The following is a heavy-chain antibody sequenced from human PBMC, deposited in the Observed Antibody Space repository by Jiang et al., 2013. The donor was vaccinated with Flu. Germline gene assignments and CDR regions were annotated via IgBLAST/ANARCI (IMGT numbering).Heavy chain of an antibody. J-gene: IGHJ4*02. CDR1: GFTFSDYY. V-gene: IGHV3-11*06. CDR3: ARASRSTDY. CDR2: ISTSSSYT. Sequence: QLVESGGGLVKPGGSLRLSCAASGFTFSDYYMSWIRQAPGKGLEWVSFISTSSSYTTYADSVKGRFTISRDDAKNSLYLQMNSLRAEDTAVYYCARASRSTDYWGQGTLVTVSS. D-gene: IGHD2/OR15-2a*01.